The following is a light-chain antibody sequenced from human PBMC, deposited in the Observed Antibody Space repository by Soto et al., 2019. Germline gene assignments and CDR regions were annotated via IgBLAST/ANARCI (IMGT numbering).Light chain of an antibody. CDR2: LAS. Sequence: DIVMTQSPLSLPVSPGEPASISCRSSQSLLHRNGYSSLDWYLQKPGQSPRLLIYLASTRASGVPDKFSASGSGTVFTLKISRVEAEDVGIYYCMQALQTPYSFGQGIKLEI. CDR1: QSLLHRNGYSS. CDR3: MQALQTPYS. J-gene: IGKJ2*01. V-gene: IGKV2-28*01.